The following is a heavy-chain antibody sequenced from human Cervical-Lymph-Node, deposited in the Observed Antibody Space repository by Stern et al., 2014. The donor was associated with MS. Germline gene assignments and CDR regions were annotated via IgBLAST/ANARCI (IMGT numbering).Heavy chain of an antibody. CDR2: ISSDEDK. V-gene: IGHV2-5*02. J-gene: IGHJ6*02. CDR1: GFSIRTSGVG. D-gene: IGHD3-9*01. Sequence: QVTLKESGPTLVKPTETLTLTCSLSGFSIRTSGVGVGWIRQPPGKALEWLALISSDEDKRYSPSLKSRLTVSQDTSKNQVVLTMTNMDPVDTATYYCARQGNVDWSPHSYYVMDVLGQGTTVTVTS. CDR3: ARQGNVDWSPHSYYVMDV.